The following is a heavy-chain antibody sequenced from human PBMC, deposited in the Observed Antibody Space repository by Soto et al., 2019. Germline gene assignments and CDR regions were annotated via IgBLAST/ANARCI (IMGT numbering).Heavy chain of an antibody. J-gene: IGHJ5*02. CDR1: GFTFSSYA. D-gene: IGHD3-10*01. CDR3: ARAGYYGSGSYYIS. Sequence: QVQLVASGGGVVQPGRSLRLSCAASGFTFSSYAMHWVRQAPGKGLEWVAVISYDGSNKYYADSVKGRFTISRDNSKNTLYLQMNSLRAEDTAVYYCARAGYYGSGSYYISWGQGTLVTVSS. CDR2: ISYDGSNK. V-gene: IGHV3-30-3*01.